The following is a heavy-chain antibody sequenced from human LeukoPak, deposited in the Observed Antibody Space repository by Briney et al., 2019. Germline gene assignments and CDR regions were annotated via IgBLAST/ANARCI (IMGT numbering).Heavy chain of an antibody. CDR1: GFTFSSYW. CDR3: ARGGGLDV. J-gene: IGHJ6*02. CDR2: INHNGNVD. V-gene: IGHV3-7*03. Sequence: GGSLRLSCAASGFTFSSYWMNWARQAPGKGLEWVASINHNGNVDYYVDSVKGRFTISRDNAKDSLYLQMSNLRAEDTAVYFCARGGGLDVWGQGATVTVSS. D-gene: IGHD3-16*01.